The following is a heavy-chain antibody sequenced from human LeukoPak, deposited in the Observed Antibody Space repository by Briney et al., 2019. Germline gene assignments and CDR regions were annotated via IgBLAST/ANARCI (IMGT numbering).Heavy chain of an antibody. Sequence: GGSLRLSCAASGFTFDDYAMHWVRQAPGKGLEWVSGISWNSGSIGYADSVKGRFTISRDNSKNTLYLQMNSLRAEDTAVYYCAKVEQWLVLVYYFDYWGQGTLVTVSS. CDR2: ISWNSGSI. CDR1: GFTFDDYA. CDR3: AKVEQWLVLVYYFDY. J-gene: IGHJ4*02. D-gene: IGHD6-19*01. V-gene: IGHV3-9*01.